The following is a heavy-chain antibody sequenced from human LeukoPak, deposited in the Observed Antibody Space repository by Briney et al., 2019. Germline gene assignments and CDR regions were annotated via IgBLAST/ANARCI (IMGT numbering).Heavy chain of an antibody. CDR1: GGSISSYY. CDR2: IYYSGST. Sequence: SETLSLTCTVSGGSISSYYWSWIRQPPGKGLEWIGCIYYSGSTNYNPSLKSRVTISVDTSKNQFSLKLSSVTAADTAIYYCTKQAPQHWFDPWGQGLMVTVSS. V-gene: IGHV4-59*08. CDR3: TKQAPQHWFDP. J-gene: IGHJ5*02. D-gene: IGHD2-2*01.